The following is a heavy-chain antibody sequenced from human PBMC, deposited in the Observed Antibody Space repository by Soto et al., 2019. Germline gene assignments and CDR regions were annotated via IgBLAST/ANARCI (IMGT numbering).Heavy chain of an antibody. V-gene: IGHV1-18*01. CDR1: GYTFTSYG. CDR3: ARHGRGTAMGFTAGDWFDP. Sequence: QAQLVQSGAEVKKPGASVKVSCKASGYTFTSYGISWVRQAPENGLGWGGWTSPNNGNTNFALKLQGRVTMTTDTSTSTADMGLRSVRSDETAVYYCARHGRGTAMGFTAGDWFDPWGQGTLVTVSS. D-gene: IGHD5-18*01. J-gene: IGHJ5*02. CDR2: TSPNNGNT.